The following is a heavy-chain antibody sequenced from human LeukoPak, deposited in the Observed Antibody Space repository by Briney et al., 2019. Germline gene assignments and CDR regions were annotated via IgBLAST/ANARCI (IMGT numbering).Heavy chain of an antibody. V-gene: IGHV4-34*01. CDR2: INHSGST. CDR1: GGSFSGYY. CDR3: ARNTQTLLRYFDWLFYNWFDP. D-gene: IGHD3-9*01. Sequence: PSETLSLTCAVYGGSFSGYYWSWIRQPPRKGLEWIGEINHSGSTNYNPSLKSRVTISVDTSKNQFSLKLSSVTAADTAVYYCARNTQTLLRYFDWLFYNWFDPWGQGTLVTVSS. J-gene: IGHJ5*02.